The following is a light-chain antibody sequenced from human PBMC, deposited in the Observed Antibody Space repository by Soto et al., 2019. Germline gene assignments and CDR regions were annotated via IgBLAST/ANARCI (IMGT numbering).Light chain of an antibody. CDR1: QSVSSNY. CDR2: GAS. V-gene: IGKV3-20*01. J-gene: IGKJ1*01. CDR3: QQYGSSPST. Sequence: EIVLTQSPGTLSLSPGERATLSCRASQSVSSNYITWYQQKPGQAPRRLIFGASSRATGIPDRFSGSGSGTDFTLTISRLEPEDFAVYYCQQYGSSPSTFXQGTKVDIK.